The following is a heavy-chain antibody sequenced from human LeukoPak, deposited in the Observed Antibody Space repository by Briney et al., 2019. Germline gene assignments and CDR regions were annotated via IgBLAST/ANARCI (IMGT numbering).Heavy chain of an antibody. D-gene: IGHD3-3*01. CDR2: IYYNERS. J-gene: IGHJ3*02. Sequence: PSETLSLTCTVSGDSVSSYFWSWIRQPPGKGLEWIGYIYYNERSNYNPSLRSRVTISIDTSKNQFSLKLSSVTAADTAVYYCARDRHDFWSGYYAFDIWGQGTMVTVSS. V-gene: IGHV4-59*02. CDR3: ARDRHDFWSGYYAFDI. CDR1: GDSVSSYF.